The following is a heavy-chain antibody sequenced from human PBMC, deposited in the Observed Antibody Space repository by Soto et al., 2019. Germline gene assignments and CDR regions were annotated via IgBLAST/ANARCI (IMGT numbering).Heavy chain of an antibody. V-gene: IGHV3-9*01. CDR2: ISWNSGSI. J-gene: IGHJ6*02. CDR3: AKEIRKNYDFWSGYPYYCYDMDV. Sequence: EVQLVESGGGLVQPGRSLRLSCAASGFTFDDYAMHWVRQAPGKGLEWVAGISWNSGSIGYADSVKGRFTISTDNAKNSLDLQMNSLRAEDTALYYCAKEIRKNYDFWSGYPYYCYDMDVWGQGSTVTVSS. D-gene: IGHD3-3*01. CDR1: GFTFDDYA.